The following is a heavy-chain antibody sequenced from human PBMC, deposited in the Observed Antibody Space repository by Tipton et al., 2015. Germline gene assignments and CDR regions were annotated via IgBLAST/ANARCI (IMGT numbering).Heavy chain of an antibody. Sequence: TLSLTCTVSGVSISSYYWTWIRQPPGKELEWIGYIRYSGSTNYNPSLRSRVAMSMDTSKNQFSLKLSSVIAADTAVYYCARASIIQGYYHDSSRYYLFNSWGQGTLVTVSS. D-gene: IGHD3-22*01. CDR3: ARASIIQGYYHDSSRYYLFNS. V-gene: IGHV4-59*01. J-gene: IGHJ1*01. CDR2: IRYSGST. CDR1: GVSISSYY.